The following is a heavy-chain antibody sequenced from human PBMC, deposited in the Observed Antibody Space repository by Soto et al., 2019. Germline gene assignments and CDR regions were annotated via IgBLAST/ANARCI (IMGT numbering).Heavy chain of an antibody. D-gene: IGHD2-2*01. Sequence: GGSLTVSCAASGFSCSRSSMHWVRQASGKGLEWVGRIRSKANSYATAYAASVKGRFTISRDDSKNTAYLQMNSLKTEDTAVYYCTSPRFLGYCSSTSCRASYNWFDPWGQGTLVTVSS. V-gene: IGHV3-73*01. CDR1: GFSCSRSS. J-gene: IGHJ5*02. CDR2: IRSKANSYAT. CDR3: TSPRFLGYCSSTSCRASYNWFDP.